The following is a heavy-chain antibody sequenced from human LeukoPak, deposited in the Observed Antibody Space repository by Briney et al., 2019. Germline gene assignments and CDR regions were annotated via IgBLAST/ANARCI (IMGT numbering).Heavy chain of an antibody. CDR1: AFTFSTYG. Sequence: PGGSLRLSCAASAFTFSTYGMHWVRQAPGKGPEWVAVILSDGSNKYYADSVKGRFTISRDNSKNTLYLEMNSLRVEDTAVYYCAKSRLVSGTCRNDYYYYDMDVWGQGTTVTVSS. J-gene: IGHJ6*02. V-gene: IGHV3-30*18. CDR2: ILSDGSNK. D-gene: IGHD3-16*02. CDR3: AKSRLVSGTCRNDYYYYDMDV.